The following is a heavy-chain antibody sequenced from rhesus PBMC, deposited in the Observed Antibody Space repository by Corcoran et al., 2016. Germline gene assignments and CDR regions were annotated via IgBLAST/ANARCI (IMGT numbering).Heavy chain of an antibody. CDR2: IYGSGSST. CDR1: GGSISSSY. Sequence: QLQLQESGPGLVKPSETLSVTCAVSGGSISSSYWSWLRQAPGKGLEWIGFIYGSGSSTNYNTSRSSLCSRSVDTSKNQLSRKLSSVTAADTAVYYCATSTGDTAGTVLIGYWGQGVLVTVSS. CDR3: ATSTGDTAGTVLIGY. V-gene: IGHV4-169*01. D-gene: IGHD5-42*01. J-gene: IGHJ4*01.